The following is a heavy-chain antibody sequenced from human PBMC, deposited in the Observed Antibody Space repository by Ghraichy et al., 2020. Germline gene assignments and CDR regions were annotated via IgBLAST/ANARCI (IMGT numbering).Heavy chain of an antibody. D-gene: IGHD2-8*01. CDR2: ITSDGNNR. CDR1: GFTFSNFG. CDR3: AKEMERGVAFDY. Sequence: GGSLRLSCTASGFTFSNFGLHWVRQAPGKGLEWLAVITSDGNNRYYATSVRGRFTISRDNSNNTLYLQMNSLRAEDTAVYYCAKEMERGVAFDYWGQGALVTVSS. V-gene: IGHV3-30*04. J-gene: IGHJ4*02.